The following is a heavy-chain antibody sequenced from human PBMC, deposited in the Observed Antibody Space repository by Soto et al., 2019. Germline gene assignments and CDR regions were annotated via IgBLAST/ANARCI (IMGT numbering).Heavy chain of an antibody. J-gene: IGHJ4*02. Sequence: ASVKVSCKVSGYTLTELSMHWVRQAPGKGLEWMGGFDPEDAEAIPAQKFQGRVTMTEDISTDTAYMELHSLRSEDTAVYYCAAGEVGIAYYFDYWGQGTLVTVSS. CDR3: AAGEVGIAYYFDY. V-gene: IGHV1-24*01. CDR2: FDPEDAEA. D-gene: IGHD1-26*01. CDR1: GYTLTELS.